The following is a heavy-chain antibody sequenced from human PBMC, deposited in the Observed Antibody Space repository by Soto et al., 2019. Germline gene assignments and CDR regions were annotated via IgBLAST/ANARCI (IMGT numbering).Heavy chain of an antibody. V-gene: IGHV3-7*01. Sequence: GGSLRLSCAPSGFTFSSFWMSWVRQPPGKGLEWVANIKQDGSETYYVGSVQGRFTISRDNAKNSLYLQMNSLRAEDTAVYYCARDRRRITMVRGATGMDGWGQGTTVTVAS. CDR2: IKQDGSET. J-gene: IGHJ6*02. CDR3: ARDRRRITMVRGATGMDG. D-gene: IGHD3-10*01. CDR1: GFTFSSFW.